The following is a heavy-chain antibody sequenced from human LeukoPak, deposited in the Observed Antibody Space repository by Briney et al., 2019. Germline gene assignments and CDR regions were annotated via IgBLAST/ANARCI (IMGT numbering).Heavy chain of an antibody. J-gene: IGHJ4*02. V-gene: IGHV4-39*07. Sequence: SETLSLTCTVSGVSISSSSYYWGWIRQPPGKGLEWIGTIYYSGSTYYNPSLKSRVTISVDTSKNQFSLKLSSVTAADTAVYYCARGLDDYWGQGTLVTVSP. CDR2: IYYSGST. CDR1: GVSISSSSYY. CDR3: ARGLDDY.